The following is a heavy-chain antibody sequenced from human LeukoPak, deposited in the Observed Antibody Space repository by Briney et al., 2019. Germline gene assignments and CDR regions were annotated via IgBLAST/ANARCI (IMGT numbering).Heavy chain of an antibody. J-gene: IGHJ4*02. Sequence: PSETLSLTCTVSGGSISSYYWSWIRQPPGKGLEWIGYIYYSGSTNYNPSLKSRVTISVDTSKNQFSLKLSSVTAADTAVYYCARDRRWYGLDYWGQGTLVTVSS. CDR3: ARDRRWYGLDY. CDR1: GGSISSYY. CDR2: IYYSGST. V-gene: IGHV4-59*12. D-gene: IGHD4-23*01.